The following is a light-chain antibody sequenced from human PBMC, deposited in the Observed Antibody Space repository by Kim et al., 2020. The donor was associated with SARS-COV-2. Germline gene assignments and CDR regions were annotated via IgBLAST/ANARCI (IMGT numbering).Light chain of an antibody. CDR3: VAWDDSLNGSV. CDR2: SSD. V-gene: IGLV1-44*01. J-gene: IGLJ3*02. Sequence: GQRVTISCSGSSSNIGSNVVNWYQQLPGTAPNLLIFSSDYRSSGVPDRFSGAKSGTSASLAISGVQSEDEADYYCVAWDDSLNGSVFGGGTQLTVL. CDR1: SSNIGSNV.